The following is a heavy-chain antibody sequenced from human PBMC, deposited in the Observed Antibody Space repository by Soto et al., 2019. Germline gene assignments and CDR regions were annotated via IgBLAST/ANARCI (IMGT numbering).Heavy chain of an antibody. CDR3: AKDRVGCSGGSCYSGRYYYYYGMDV. J-gene: IGHJ6*02. CDR2: ISYDGSNK. Sequence: GGSLRLSCAASGFTFSSYAMHWVRQAPGKGLEWVAVISYDGSNKYYADSVEGRFTISRDNSKNTLYLQMNSLRAEDTAVYYCAKDRVGCSGGSCYSGRYYYYYGMDVWGQGTTVTVSS. CDR1: GFTFSSYA. D-gene: IGHD2-15*01. V-gene: IGHV3-30-3*01.